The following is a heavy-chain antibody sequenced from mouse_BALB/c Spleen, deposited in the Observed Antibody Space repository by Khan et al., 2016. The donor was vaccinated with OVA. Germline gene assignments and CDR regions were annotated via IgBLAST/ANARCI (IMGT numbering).Heavy chain of an antibody. CDR3: ARRGLRWDFAY. Sequence: QVQLKQSGAELAKPGASVKMSCKASGYTFINYWILWVKQRPGQGLEWIGYINPSTGYTEYNQNFKDKATLTADKSSSTAYMQLSSLTSEDSAVYYCARRGLRWDFAYWGQGITLTVSA. J-gene: IGHJ2*01. V-gene: IGHV1-7*01. CDR1: GYTFINYW. D-gene: IGHD1-1*01. CDR2: INPSTGYT.